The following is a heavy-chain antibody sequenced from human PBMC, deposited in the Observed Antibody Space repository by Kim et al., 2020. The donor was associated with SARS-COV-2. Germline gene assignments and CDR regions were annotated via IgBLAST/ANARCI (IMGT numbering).Heavy chain of an antibody. V-gene: IGHV3-7*01. CDR1: GFTFSSYW. CDR3: ARATPLSTGKYYYYGMDV. CDR2: IKQDGSEK. Sequence: GGSLRLSCAASGFTFSSYWMSWVRQAPGKGLEWVANIKQDGSEKYYVDSVKGRFTISRDNAKNSLYLQMNSLRAEDTAVYYCARATPLSTGKYYYYGMDVWGQGTTVTVSS. J-gene: IGHJ6*02.